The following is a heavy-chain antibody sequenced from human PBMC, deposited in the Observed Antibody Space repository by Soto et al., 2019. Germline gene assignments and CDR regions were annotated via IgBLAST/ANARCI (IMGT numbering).Heavy chain of an antibody. CDR3: AKDFQVNTMRLHPFDY. Sequence: PGGSLRLSCAASGFTFSSYGMHWVRQAPGKGLEWVAVISYDGSNKYYADSVKGRFTISRDNSKNTLYLQMNSLRAEDTAVYYCAKDFQVNTMRLHPFDYWGQGTLVTVSS. CDR2: ISYDGSNK. J-gene: IGHJ4*02. V-gene: IGHV3-30*18. D-gene: IGHD3-22*01. CDR1: GFTFSSYG.